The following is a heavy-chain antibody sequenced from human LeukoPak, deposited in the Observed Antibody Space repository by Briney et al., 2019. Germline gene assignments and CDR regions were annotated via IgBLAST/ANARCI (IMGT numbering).Heavy chain of an antibody. CDR1: GGSISSYY. J-gene: IGHJ3*02. Sequence: PSQTLPLTCTVSGGSISSYYWSWIRQPPGKGLEWIGYIYYSGSTNYNPSLKSRVTISVDTSKNQFSPKLSSVTAADTAVYYCASYGLRLGELSDAFDIWGQGTMVTVSS. CDR2: IYYSGST. V-gene: IGHV4-59*01. D-gene: IGHD3-16*01. CDR3: ASYGLRLGELSDAFDI.